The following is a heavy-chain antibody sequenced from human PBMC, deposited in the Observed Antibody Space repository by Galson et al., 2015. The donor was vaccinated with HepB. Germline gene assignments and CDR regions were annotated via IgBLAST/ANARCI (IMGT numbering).Heavy chain of an antibody. D-gene: IGHD3-22*01. CDR3: ARAFYDSGGNYYFDY. CDR2: IYYSGNR. Sequence: TLSLTCAVSGDSINSHGYYWSWIRRPPGKGLEWIGYIYYSGNRYYSPSLRSRVSISLDTSKKQFSLKLGSVTAADTAVYYCARAFYDSGGNYYFDYWGQGTLVTVSS. CDR1: GDSINSHGYY. V-gene: IGHV4-31*11. J-gene: IGHJ4*02.